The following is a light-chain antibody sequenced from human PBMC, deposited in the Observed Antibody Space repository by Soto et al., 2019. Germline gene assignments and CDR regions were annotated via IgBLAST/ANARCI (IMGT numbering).Light chain of an antibody. CDR1: NIGSKS. CDR3: QVWDSSSDLVV. V-gene: IGLV3-21*02. Sequence: SYELTQPPSVSVAPGQMARITCGGNNIGSKSVHWYQQKPGQAPVLVVYDDSDRPSGIPERFSGSNSGNTATLTISRVEAGDEADYYCQVWDSSSDLVVFGGGTKLTVL. CDR2: DDS. J-gene: IGLJ2*01.